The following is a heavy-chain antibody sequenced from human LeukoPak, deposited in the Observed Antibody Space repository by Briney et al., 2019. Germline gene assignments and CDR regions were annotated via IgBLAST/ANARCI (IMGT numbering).Heavy chain of an antibody. CDR2: IYYSGNS. D-gene: IGHD4-17*01. CDR3: ARFHDYGDSNFDY. Sequence: PGGSLRLSCAASEFTFSSYSMNWVRQAPGKGLEWIGSIYYSGNSYYNPSLKSRVTISIDTSKDQFSLKLSSVTAADTAVYYCARFHDYGDSNFDYWGQGTLVTVSS. V-gene: IGHV4-59*06. CDR1: EFTFSSYS. J-gene: IGHJ4*02.